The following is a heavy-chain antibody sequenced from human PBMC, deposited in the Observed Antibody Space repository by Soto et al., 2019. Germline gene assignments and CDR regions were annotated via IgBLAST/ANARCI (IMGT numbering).Heavy chain of an antibody. V-gene: IGHV4-31*03. CDR1: GGSTRSGGYY. CDR2: IYYSGNT. CDR3: ARDRLMATAGTARHYFGLDV. J-gene: IGHJ6*02. Sequence: SETLSLTCTVSGGSTRSGGYYWSWVRQNPRRGLEWIGNIYYSGNTYYNPSLKSRLTISVDTSKNQFSLNLSSVTAADAAVYYCARDRLMATAGTARHYFGLDVWGQGTTVTVSS. D-gene: IGHD5-18*01.